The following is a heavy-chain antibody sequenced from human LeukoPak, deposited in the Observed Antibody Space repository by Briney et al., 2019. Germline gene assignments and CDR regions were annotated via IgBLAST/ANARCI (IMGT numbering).Heavy chain of an antibody. J-gene: IGHJ5*02. D-gene: IGHD5-12*01. CDR1: GSTFTSSA. CDR3: ARGGKWLRLNWFDP. V-gene: IGHV1-58*02. Sequence: GASVKVSCKASGSTFTSSAMQWVRQARGQRLEWIGWIVVGSGNTNYAQKFQERVTITRDMSTSTAYMELSSLRSEDTAVYYCARGGKWLRLNWFDPWGQGTLVTVSS. CDR2: IVVGSGNT.